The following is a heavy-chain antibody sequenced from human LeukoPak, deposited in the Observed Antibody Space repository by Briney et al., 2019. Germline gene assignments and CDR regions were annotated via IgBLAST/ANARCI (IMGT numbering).Heavy chain of an antibody. J-gene: IGHJ3*02. CDR3: ARTFSSSYPDALDI. V-gene: IGHV4-59*08. CDR2: IYYSGRT. CDR1: GGSISGYY. Sequence: PSETLSLTCTVSGGSISGYYWSWIRQPPGKGLEWVGYIYYSGRTNYNPSLKSRVAISVDTSRNQFSLTLSSVTAADTAVYFCARTFSSSYPDALDIWGQGTVVTVSS. D-gene: IGHD6-13*01.